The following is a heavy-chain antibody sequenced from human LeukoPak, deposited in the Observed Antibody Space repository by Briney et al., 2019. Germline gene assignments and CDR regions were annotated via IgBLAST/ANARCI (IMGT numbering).Heavy chain of an antibody. Sequence: SETLSLTCAVYGGSFSGYYWSWIRQPPGKGLEWIGYIYYSGSINYNPSLKSRVTISVDTSKNQFSLKLSSVTAADTAVYYCARDRSPGGSSWDWGQGTLVTVSS. D-gene: IGHD6-13*01. V-gene: IGHV4-59*01. J-gene: IGHJ4*02. CDR1: GGSFSGYY. CDR3: ARDRSPGGSSWD. CDR2: IYYSGSI.